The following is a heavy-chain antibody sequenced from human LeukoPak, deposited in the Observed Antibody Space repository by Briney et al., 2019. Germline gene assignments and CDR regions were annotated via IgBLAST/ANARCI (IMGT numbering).Heavy chain of an antibody. CDR1: LFTFDDYA. CDR3: AKDLLEHQLYNWFYP. J-gene: IGHJ5*02. D-gene: IGHD1/OR15-1a*01. CDR2: ISGDGGST. V-gene: IGHV3-43*02. Sequence: GGSLRLSCAASLFTFDDYAMHWVRQAPGKGLEWVSLISGDGGSTYYADSVKGRFTISRDNSKNSLYLQMNSLRTEDTALYYCAKDLLEHQLYNWFYPWGQGTLVTVSS.